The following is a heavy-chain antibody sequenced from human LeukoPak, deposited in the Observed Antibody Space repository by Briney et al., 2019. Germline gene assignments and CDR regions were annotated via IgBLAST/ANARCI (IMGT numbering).Heavy chain of an antibody. J-gene: IGHJ3*02. V-gene: IGHV3-21*01. CDR2: ISSNSAYI. D-gene: IGHD3-22*01. Sequence: GGSLRLSCAASGFTFRRYTMTWVRQAPGRGLEWVSSISSNSAYIYYADSLRGRLTISRDNAKNSLYLQVDRLGADDTAVYYCAREGGFHYDSSGDAFDIWGQGTMVTVSS. CDR3: AREGGFHYDSSGDAFDI. CDR1: GFTFRRYT.